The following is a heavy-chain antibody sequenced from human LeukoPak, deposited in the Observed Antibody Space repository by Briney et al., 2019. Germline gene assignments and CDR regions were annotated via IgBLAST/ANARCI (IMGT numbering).Heavy chain of an antibody. D-gene: IGHD5-24*01. CDR2: IYTSGST. CDR1: GGSISSYY. V-gene: IGHV4-4*09. J-gene: IGHJ4*02. CDR3: ARQGADGYNEFDY. Sequence: SETLSLTCTVSGGSISSYYWSWIRQPPGKGLEWIGYIYTSGSTNYNPSLKSRVTISVDTSKNQFSLKLSSVTAADTAVYYCARQGADGYNEFDYWGQGTLVTVSS.